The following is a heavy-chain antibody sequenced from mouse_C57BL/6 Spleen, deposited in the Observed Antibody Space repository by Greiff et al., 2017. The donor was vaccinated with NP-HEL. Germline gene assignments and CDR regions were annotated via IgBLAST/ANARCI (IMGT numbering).Heavy chain of an antibody. V-gene: IGHV1-64*01. CDR3: ARFTTVVATTSDY. D-gene: IGHD1-1*01. CDR2: IHPNSGST. Sequence: QVHVKQSGAELVKPGASVKLSCKASGYTFTSYWMHWVKQRPGQGLEWIGMIHPNSGSTNYNEKFKSKATLTVDKSSSTAYMQLSSLTSEASAVYYCARFTTVVATTSDYWGQGTTLTVSS. J-gene: IGHJ2*01. CDR1: GYTFTSYW.